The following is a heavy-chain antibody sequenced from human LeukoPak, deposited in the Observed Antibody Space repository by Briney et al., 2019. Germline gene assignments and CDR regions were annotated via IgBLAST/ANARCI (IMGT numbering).Heavy chain of an antibody. V-gene: IGHV3-15*01. J-gene: IGHJ4*02. D-gene: IGHD2-15*01. CDR3: TTHGCTGGTCHIY. Sequence: GGSLRLSCAAPGFTFTNAWMSWVPQAPGKGLEWVGRIKSNVLGGTTDYAAPVKGRFGISRDDSKNSLYLQMNSLKTEDTAIYYCTTHGCTGGTCHIYWGQGTLVTVSS. CDR2: IKSNVLGGTT. CDR1: GFTFTNAW.